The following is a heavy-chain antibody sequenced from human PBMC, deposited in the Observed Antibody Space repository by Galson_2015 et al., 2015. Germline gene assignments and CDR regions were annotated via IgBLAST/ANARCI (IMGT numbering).Heavy chain of an antibody. CDR3: ARHHGGSGWYYFDY. J-gene: IGHJ4*02. CDR1: GGSISSSSYY. Sequence: ETLSLTCTVSGGSISSSSYYWGWIRQPPGKGLEWIGSIYYSGSTYYNPSLKSRVTISVDTSKNQFSLKLSSVTAADTAVYYCARHHGGSGWYYFDYWGQGTLVTVSS. V-gene: IGHV4-39*01. D-gene: IGHD6-19*01. CDR2: IYYSGST.